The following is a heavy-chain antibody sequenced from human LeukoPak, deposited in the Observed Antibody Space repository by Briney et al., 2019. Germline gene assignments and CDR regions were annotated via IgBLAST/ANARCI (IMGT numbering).Heavy chain of an antibody. J-gene: IGHJ4*02. D-gene: IGHD6-19*01. CDR3: AKSPYSSGLYDY. CDR1: GFTFDDYA. CDR2: ISWNSGSI. V-gene: IGHV3-9*01. Sequence: PGGSLRLSCAASGFTFDDYAMPWVRQAPGKGLEWVSGISWNSGSIGYADSVKGRFTISRDNAKNSLYLQMNSLRAEDTALYYCAKSPYSSGLYDYWGQGTLVTVSS.